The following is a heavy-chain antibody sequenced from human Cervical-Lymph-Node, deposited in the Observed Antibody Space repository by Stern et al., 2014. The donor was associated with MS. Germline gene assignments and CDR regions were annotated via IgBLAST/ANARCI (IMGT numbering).Heavy chain of an antibody. D-gene: IGHD2/OR15-2a*01. CDR1: GFSLSTSGVA. CDR2: IYWDEGK. Sequence: QVTLRESGPTLVKPTQTLTLTCTFSGFSLSTSGVAVGWIRQPPGKALEWLALIYWDEGKCYSPSLKSRLPITQETSTTQVVLQLTNMDPVDTATYYCAHRRDSYFGAFDIWGQGTMVTVSS. V-gene: IGHV2-5*02. J-gene: IGHJ3*02. CDR3: AHRRDSYFGAFDI.